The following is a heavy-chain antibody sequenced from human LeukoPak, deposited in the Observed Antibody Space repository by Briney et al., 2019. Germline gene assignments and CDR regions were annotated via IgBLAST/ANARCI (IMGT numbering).Heavy chain of an antibody. CDR3: AELGITMIGGV. V-gene: IGHV3-48*03. Sequence: GGSLRLSCAASGFTFSSYEMNWVRQAPGKGLEWVSYISSSGSNIYYADSVKGRLTISRDNAKNSLYLQMNSLRAEDTAVYYCAELGITMIGGVWGKGTTVTIS. J-gene: IGHJ6*03. CDR2: ISSSGSNI. CDR1: GFTFSSYE. D-gene: IGHD3-10*02.